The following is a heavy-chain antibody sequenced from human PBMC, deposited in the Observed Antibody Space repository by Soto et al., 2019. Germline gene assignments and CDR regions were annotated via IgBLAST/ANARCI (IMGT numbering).Heavy chain of an antibody. D-gene: IGHD4-17*01. Sequence: SVKVSCKASGGTFSSYDISWVRQAPGQGLEWMGGIIPIFGTANYAQKFQGRVTITADESTSTAYMELSSLRSEDTAVYYCARTTYRRVRTTVTTGYYYYYGMDVWGQGTTVTVSS. CDR2: IIPIFGTA. CDR3: ARTTYRRVRTTVTTGYYYYYGMDV. V-gene: IGHV1-69*13. J-gene: IGHJ6*02. CDR1: GGTFSSYD.